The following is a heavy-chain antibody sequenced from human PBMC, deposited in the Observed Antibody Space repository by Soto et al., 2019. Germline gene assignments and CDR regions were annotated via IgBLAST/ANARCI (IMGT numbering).Heavy chain of an antibody. D-gene: IGHD6-13*01. V-gene: IGHV1-2*02. J-gene: IGHJ5*02. Sequence: GASVKVSCKASGYTFTGYYMHWVRQAPGQGLEWMGWINPNSGGTNYAQKFQGRVTMTRDTSISTAYMELSRLRSDDTAVYYCARARYRSRNWFDPWGQGTLVTVSS. CDR2: INPNSGGT. CDR3: ARARYRSRNWFDP. CDR1: GYTFTGYY.